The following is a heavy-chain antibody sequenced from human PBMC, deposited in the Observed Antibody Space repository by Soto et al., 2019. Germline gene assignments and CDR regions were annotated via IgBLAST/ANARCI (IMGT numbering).Heavy chain of an antibody. CDR2: IYYTGST. V-gene: IGHV4-59*12. CDR1: GGSIRPYY. Sequence: SETLSLTCTVFGGSIRPYYWSWIRQPPGKELEWIGYIYYTGSTNYSPSLKSRVTMSLDTSKNLLSLKLNSVTAADTAVYYCARGSPLSSSFPLDYWGQGSLVTSPQ. D-gene: IGHD6-6*01. J-gene: IGHJ4*02. CDR3: ARGSPLSSSFPLDY.